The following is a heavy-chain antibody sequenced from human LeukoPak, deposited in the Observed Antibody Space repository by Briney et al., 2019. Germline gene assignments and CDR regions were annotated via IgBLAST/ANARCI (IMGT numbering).Heavy chain of an antibody. Sequence: GGSLRLSCAASGFTFSSYGMHWVRQAPGKGLEWVAVMWYDGSNKYYTDSVKGRFTISRDNSKNTLYLQMNSLRVEDTAVYYCAREDTALVIAYWGQGTLVTVSS. CDR2: MWYDGSNK. CDR3: AREDTALVIAY. V-gene: IGHV3-33*01. CDR1: GFTFSSYG. D-gene: IGHD5-18*01. J-gene: IGHJ4*02.